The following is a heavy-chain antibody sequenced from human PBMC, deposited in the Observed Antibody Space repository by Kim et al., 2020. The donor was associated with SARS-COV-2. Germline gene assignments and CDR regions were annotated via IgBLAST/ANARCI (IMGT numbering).Heavy chain of an antibody. CDR3: ARDFPFHGMDV. J-gene: IGHJ6*02. V-gene: IGHV3-13*05. CDR2: P. Sequence: PYYPGSVQGRFTISREHAKNSLYLQMNSLRAGDTAVYYCARDFPFHGMDVWGQGTTVTVSS.